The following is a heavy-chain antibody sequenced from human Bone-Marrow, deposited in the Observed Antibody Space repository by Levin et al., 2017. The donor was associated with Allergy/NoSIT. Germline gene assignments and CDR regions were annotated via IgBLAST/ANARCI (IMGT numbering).Heavy chain of an antibody. D-gene: IGHD4-23*01. CDR3: ARDGDGGRTFDY. J-gene: IGHJ4*02. CDR1: GFTFSSHG. Sequence: GGSLRLSCTASGFTFSSHGMHWVRQAPGQGLEWVAVTSFDGGSKHYADSVKGRFTISRDNSKKTLYLEMSSLRPDDTAVYFCARDGDGGRTFDYWGQGTLVTVSS. CDR2: TSFDGGSK. V-gene: IGHV3-30*19.